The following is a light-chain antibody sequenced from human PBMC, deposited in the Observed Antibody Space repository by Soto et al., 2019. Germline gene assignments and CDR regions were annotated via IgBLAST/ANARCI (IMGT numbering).Light chain of an antibody. CDR2: KAS. Sequence: DIQMTHSPSTLSASVGDRVIITCRASQIVSGWLAWYQQKPGEVPKLLIYKASSLQTGVPSRYSGSGSGTDITLTINSLPPDDFPTYFCQQYCLNPLTVGGRIKVVIK. CDR1: QIVSGW. V-gene: IGKV1-5*03. CDR3: QQYCLNPLT. J-gene: IGKJ4*01.